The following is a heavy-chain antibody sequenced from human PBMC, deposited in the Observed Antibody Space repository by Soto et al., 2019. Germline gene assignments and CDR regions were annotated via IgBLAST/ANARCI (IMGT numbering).Heavy chain of an antibody. J-gene: IGHJ4*02. V-gene: IGHV3-74*01. CDR2: INSDGSIT. CDR1: GFTLSSYW. D-gene: IGHD2-15*01. Sequence: GGSLRLSCTASGFTLSSYWMHWVRQAPGKGLVWVSRINSDGSITNYADSVKGRFTISRDNAKNTVYLQMNSLRAEDTAVYYCAGVVVPDKRNCLGYWGKGTPVTVSS. CDR3: AGVVVPDKRNCLGY.